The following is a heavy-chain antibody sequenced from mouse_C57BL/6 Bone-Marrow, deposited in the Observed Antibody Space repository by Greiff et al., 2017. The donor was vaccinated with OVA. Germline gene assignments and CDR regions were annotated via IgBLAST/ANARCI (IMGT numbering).Heavy chain of an antibody. CDR3: ARMGGYVCWYFDV. D-gene: IGHD2-2*01. Sequence: VQLQQSGPVLVKPGPSVKISCKASGFTFTDYYMHWVKQSHGKSLEWIGLVYPYNGGTSYNQKFKGKATLTVDTSSSTAYMELNSLTSEDSAVYCGARMGGYVCWYFDVWGKGTTVTVSS. J-gene: IGHJ1*03. V-gene: IGHV1-36*01. CDR2: VYPYNGGT. CDR1: GFTFTDYY.